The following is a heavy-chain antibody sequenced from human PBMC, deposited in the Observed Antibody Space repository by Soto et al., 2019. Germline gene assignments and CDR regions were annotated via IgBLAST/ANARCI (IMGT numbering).Heavy chain of an antibody. Sequence: QVQLVEFGGGVVQPGRSLRLSCAASGFTFSSYGMHWVRQAPGKGLEWVAVISYDGSNKYYADSVKGRFTISRDNSKNTLYLQLNSLRAEDTAVYYCASGEYSSSPRYYYYYGMDVWGQGTTVTVSS. J-gene: IGHJ6*02. CDR3: ASGEYSSSPRYYYYYGMDV. V-gene: IGHV3-30*03. D-gene: IGHD6-6*01. CDR2: ISYDGSNK. CDR1: GFTFSSYG.